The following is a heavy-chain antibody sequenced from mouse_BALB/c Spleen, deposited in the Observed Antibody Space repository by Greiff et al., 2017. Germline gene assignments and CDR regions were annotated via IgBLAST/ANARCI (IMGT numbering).Heavy chain of an antibody. CDR3: TTCYYYGSSYWYFDV. CDR2: ISSGGSYT. J-gene: IGHJ1*01. D-gene: IGHD1-1*01. Sequence: EVQGVESGGGLVKPGGSLKLSCAASGFTFSSYTMSWVRQTPEKRLEWVATISSGGSYTYYPDSVKGRFTISRDNAKNTLYLQMSSLKSEDTAMYYCTTCYYYGSSYWYFDVWGAGTTVTVSS. CDR1: GFTFSSYT. V-gene: IGHV5-6-4*01.